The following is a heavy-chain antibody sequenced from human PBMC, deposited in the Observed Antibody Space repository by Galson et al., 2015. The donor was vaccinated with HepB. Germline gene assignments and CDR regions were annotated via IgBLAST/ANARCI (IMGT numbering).Heavy chain of an antibody. D-gene: IGHD4-23*01. V-gene: IGHV4-59*08. Sequence: QVQLQESGPGLVKPSATLSPTCTVPGDSMSSYYWSWIRQPPGKGLEWIGYIYYSGSTSYIPSLNSRVTISVDTSKNQFSLKLSSVTAADTAVYFCARHGKGAPYYFDYWGQGTLVTVSS. CDR3: ARHGKGAPYYFDY. CDR2: IYYSGST. CDR1: GDSMSSYY. J-gene: IGHJ4*02.